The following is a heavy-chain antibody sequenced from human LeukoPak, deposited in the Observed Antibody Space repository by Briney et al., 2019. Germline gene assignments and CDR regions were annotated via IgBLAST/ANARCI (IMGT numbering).Heavy chain of an antibody. D-gene: IGHD6-19*01. CDR3: AISSSARGGFDY. Sequence: GGSLRLSCAASGCTFSSYAMSWVRQAPGKGLEWVANIKPDGSEKYYVDSVMGRFTISRDNAENSLYLQMNSLRVEDTAVYYCAISSSARGGFDYWGQGTLVTVSS. CDR2: IKPDGSEK. CDR1: GCTFSSYA. V-gene: IGHV3-7*03. J-gene: IGHJ4*02.